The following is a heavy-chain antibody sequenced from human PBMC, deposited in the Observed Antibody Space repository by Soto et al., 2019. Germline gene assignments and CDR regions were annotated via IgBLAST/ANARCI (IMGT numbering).Heavy chain of an antibody. D-gene: IGHD2-2*01. V-gene: IGHV3-15*01. CDR2: IKSKTDGGTT. J-gene: IGHJ4*02. CDR3: TTDGAKYCSSTSCYEDGDY. CDR1: GFTFSNAW. Sequence: WGSLRLSCAASGFTFSNAWMSWVRQAPGKGLEWVGRIKSKTDGGTTDYAAPVKGRFTISRDDSKNTLYLQMNSLKTEDTAVYYCTTDGAKYCSSTSCYEDGDYWGQGTLVTVSS.